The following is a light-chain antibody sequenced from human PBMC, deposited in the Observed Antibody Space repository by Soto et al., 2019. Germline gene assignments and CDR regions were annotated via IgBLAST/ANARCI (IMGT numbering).Light chain of an antibody. CDR1: NIGSKS. V-gene: IGLV3-21*04. CDR3: HVWDSSNAQGV. CDR2: YDS. Sequence: SYELTQPPSVSVAPGKTARITCGGNNIGSKSVHWYQQKPGQAPVLVIFYDSDRPSGIPEQFSGSNSGNTATLTISRVEAGNEADYYCHVWDSSNAQGVFGGGTKLTVL. J-gene: IGLJ2*01.